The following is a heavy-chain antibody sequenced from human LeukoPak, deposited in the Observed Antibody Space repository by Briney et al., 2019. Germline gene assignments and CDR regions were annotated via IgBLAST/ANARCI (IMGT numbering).Heavy chain of an antibody. CDR2: LYDSGKT. D-gene: IGHD3-10*01. V-gene: IGHV4-39*01. J-gene: IGHJ2*01. CDR1: GGSISSSGYH. CDR3: ARRASVGIRGVNLWAQYWYFDL. Sequence: SETLSLTCTVSGGSISSSGYHWGRQRQAKGLGLVGIINLYDSGKTYYNPYLKSRVTISVDTSKNPFSVKLSSVTAADTAVYYCARRASVGIRGVNLWAQYWYFDLWGRGTRVTVSS.